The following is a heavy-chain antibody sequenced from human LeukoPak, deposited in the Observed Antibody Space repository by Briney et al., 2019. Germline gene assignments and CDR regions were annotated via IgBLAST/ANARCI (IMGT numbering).Heavy chain of an antibody. CDR1: GFTFSNYS. CDR3: ARDTYSRWQTDY. V-gene: IGHV3-21*01. CDR2: ISGDSSHI. J-gene: IGHJ4*02. D-gene: IGHD4-23*01. Sequence: GESLKISCAASGFTFSNYSMNWVRQAPGKGLEWVSSISGDSSHIYYVDSVKGRFIISRDNAENSLYLQMNGLRTEDTAIYYCARDTYSRWQTDYWGQGTLVTASS.